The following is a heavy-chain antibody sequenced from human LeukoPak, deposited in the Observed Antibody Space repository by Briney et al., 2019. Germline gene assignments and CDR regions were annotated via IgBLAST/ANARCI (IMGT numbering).Heavy chain of an antibody. CDR2: ISAYNGNT. Sequence: GASVKVSCKASGYTFTSYGISWVRQAPGQGLEWMGWISAYNGNTNYAQKLQGRVTMATDTSTSTAYMELRSLRSDDTAVYYCARSPAIDFWSGFSSLPYYYYYVDVWGKGTTVTVSS. CDR1: GYTFTSYG. CDR3: ARSPAIDFWSGFSSLPYYYYYVDV. J-gene: IGHJ6*03. V-gene: IGHV1-18*01. D-gene: IGHD3-3*01.